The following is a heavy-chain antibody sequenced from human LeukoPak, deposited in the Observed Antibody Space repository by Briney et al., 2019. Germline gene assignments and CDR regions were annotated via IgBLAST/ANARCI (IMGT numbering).Heavy chain of an antibody. D-gene: IGHD6-19*01. J-gene: IGHJ4*02. CDR1: GFTFSSYA. CDR3: AKDRVAVAGTARGGGDY. Sequence: PGGSLRLSCAASGFTFSSYAMSWVRQAPGKGLEWVSGISGSGDNTYYADSVKGRFTISRDNSKNTLYLQMNSLRAEDTAVYYCAKDRVAVAGTARGGGDYWGQGTLVTVSS. CDR2: ISGSGDNT. V-gene: IGHV3-23*01.